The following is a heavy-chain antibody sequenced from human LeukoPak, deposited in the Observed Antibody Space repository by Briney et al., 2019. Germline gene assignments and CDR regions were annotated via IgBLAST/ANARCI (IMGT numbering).Heavy chain of an antibody. V-gene: IGHV1-18*01. J-gene: IGHJ4*02. Sequence: ASVKVSCKASGYTFTSYGISWVRQAPGQGLEWMGWISAYNGNTNYAQKLQGRVTMTTDTSTSTAYMELRSLRSDDTAVYYCARVTLMITFGGVIVTPWGQGTLVTVSS. CDR1: GYTFTSYG. D-gene: IGHD3-16*02. CDR2: ISAYNGNT. CDR3: ARVTLMITFGGVIVTP.